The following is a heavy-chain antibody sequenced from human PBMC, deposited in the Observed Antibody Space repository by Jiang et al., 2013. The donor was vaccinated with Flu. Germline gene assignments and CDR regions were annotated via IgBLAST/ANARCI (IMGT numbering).Heavy chain of an antibody. D-gene: IGHD3-3*01. CDR1: GGSITSYH. CDR2: VYYSGTT. J-gene: IGHJ5*02. V-gene: IGHV4-59*01. Sequence: LLKPSETLPLTCTVSGGSITSYHWTWIRQPPGKGLEWLGSVYYSGTTNDNPSLKSRVTISADTSKNQFSLNLSSVTAADTAVYYCARDQSGGYNWFDPWGQGILVTVSS. CDR3: ARDQSGGYNWFDP.